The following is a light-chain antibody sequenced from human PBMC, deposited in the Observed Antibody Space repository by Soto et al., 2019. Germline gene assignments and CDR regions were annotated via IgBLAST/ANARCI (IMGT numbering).Light chain of an antibody. V-gene: IGLV1-44*01. Sequence: QSVLTQPPSASGTPGQRVTISCSGSSSNIGSNTVNWYQQLPGTAPKLLIHSNNQRPSGVPDRFSGSKSGTSASLAISGLKSEDEADYYCAAWDDSLNAFYVFGTGTKVTVL. CDR1: SSNIGSNT. CDR3: AAWDDSLNAFYV. CDR2: SNN. J-gene: IGLJ1*01.